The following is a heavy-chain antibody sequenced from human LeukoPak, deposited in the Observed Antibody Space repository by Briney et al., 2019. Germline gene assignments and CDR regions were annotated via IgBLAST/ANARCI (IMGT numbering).Heavy chain of an antibody. CDR2: ISPGGDDT. V-gene: IGHV3-23*01. J-gene: IGHJ6*02. Sequence: GGSLRLSCAASGFTFSTFAMSWVRQAPGKGLEWVSSISPGGDDTYYADSVKGRFTISRDNSKNTLYLQMNSLRAEDTAVYYCARDYYYGSGSYYNDYYYGMDVWGQGTTVTVSS. CDR1: GFTFSTFA. CDR3: ARDYYYGSGSYYNDYYYGMDV. D-gene: IGHD3-10*01.